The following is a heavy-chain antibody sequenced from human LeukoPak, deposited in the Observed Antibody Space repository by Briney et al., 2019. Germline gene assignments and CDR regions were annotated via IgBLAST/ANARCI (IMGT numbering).Heavy chain of an antibody. CDR1: GGSISSYY. J-gene: IGHJ4*02. CDR3: AFYGSGSYTSDY. CDR2: IYYSGST. Sequence: PSETLSLTCTVSGGSISSYYWSWIRQPPGKRLEGIGYIYYSGSTNYNPSLKSRVTISVDTSKNQFSLKLSSVTAADTAVYYCAFYGSGSYTSDYWGQGTLVTVSS. V-gene: IGHV4-59*01. D-gene: IGHD3-10*01.